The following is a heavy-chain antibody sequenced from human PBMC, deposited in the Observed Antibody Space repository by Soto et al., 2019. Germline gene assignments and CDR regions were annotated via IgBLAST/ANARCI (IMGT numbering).Heavy chain of an antibody. CDR2: IYRSGTT. V-gene: IGHV4-61*01. J-gene: IGHJ6*02. CDR3: ARLTHPLHPNGVDV. D-gene: IGHD6-19*01. CDR1: GGSVTSDSDY. Sequence: QVQLQESGPGLVKPSETLSLSCSVSGGSVTSDSDYWSWIRQPPGKGLEWLGYIYRSGTTTYNPSLKSRVTISVDASKNQFSLKRTSVTAADTAMYYCARLTHPLHPNGVDVWGQGTTVAVSS.